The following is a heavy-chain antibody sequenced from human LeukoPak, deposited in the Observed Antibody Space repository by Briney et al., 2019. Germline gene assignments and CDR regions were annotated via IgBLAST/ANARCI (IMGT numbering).Heavy chain of an antibody. CDR3: ARGDTAMVTRPYFDY. Sequence: PSQTLSLTCTVSGDSISSGDYYWSWIRQPPGKGLEWIGYIYYSGSTYYNPSLKSRVTISVDTSKNQFSLKLSSVTAADTAVYYCARGDTAMVTRPYFDYWGQGTLVTVSS. D-gene: IGHD5-18*01. CDR2: IYYSGST. V-gene: IGHV4-30-4*01. J-gene: IGHJ4*02. CDR1: GDSISSGDYY.